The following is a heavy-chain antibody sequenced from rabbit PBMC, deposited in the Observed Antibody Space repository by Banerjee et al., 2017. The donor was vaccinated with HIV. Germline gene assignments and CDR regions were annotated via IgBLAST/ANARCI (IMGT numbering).Heavy chain of an antibody. Sequence: QEQLEESGGDLVKPEGSLTLTCKASGFSFSSSYWISWVRQAPGKGLEWIACIAAGSSGSTYYASWAKGRFTISKTSSTTVMLQMTSLTAADTATYFCARDLAGVIGWNFNLWGPGTLVTVS. V-gene: IGHV1S45*01. J-gene: IGHJ4*01. CDR1: GFSFSSSYW. CDR3: ARDLAGVIGWNFNL. D-gene: IGHD4-1*01. CDR2: IAAGSSGST.